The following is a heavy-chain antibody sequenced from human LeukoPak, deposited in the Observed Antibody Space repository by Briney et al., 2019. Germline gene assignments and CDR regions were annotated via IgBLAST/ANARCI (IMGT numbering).Heavy chain of an antibody. CDR3: ARARGGAWGSSPSAFDI. V-gene: IGHV1-69*04. Sequence: SVKVSCKASGGTFSSYAISWVRQAPGQGLEWMGRIIPILGIANYAQKFQGRVTITADKSTSTAYMELSSLRSEDTAVYYCARARGGAWGSSPSAFDIWGQGTMVTVSS. CDR1: GGTFSSYA. J-gene: IGHJ3*02. CDR2: IIPILGIA. D-gene: IGHD2-2*01.